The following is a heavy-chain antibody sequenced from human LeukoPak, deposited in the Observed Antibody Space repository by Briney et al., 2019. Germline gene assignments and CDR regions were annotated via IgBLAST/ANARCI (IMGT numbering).Heavy chain of an antibody. D-gene: IGHD4-23*01. CDR2: ISGGGSAA. CDR1: GFTFGDST. Sequence: GGSLRLSCAASGFTFGDSTMAWVRQAPGKGLAWVSSISGGGSAAYNPDSVEGRLTVSRDNSKNTLYLQISGLRAEDTAIYYCAHVHYGGQSGKGAFDHWGQGTLVTVSS. V-gene: IGHV3-23*01. CDR3: AHVHYGGQSGKGAFDH. J-gene: IGHJ4*02.